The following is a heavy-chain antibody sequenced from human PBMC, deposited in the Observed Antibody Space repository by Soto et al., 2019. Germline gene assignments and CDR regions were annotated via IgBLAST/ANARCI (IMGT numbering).Heavy chain of an antibody. J-gene: IGHJ4*02. Sequence: QLQESGPGLVKPSETLSLTCTVSLGSVTTADYFWAWIRQPPGKGLEFIGSIHSSGGTFYSPSLKGRVSISLDKSKNHCSLRLTSLTAGDTAVYFCASVVVGATRQSGSDHWGQGTLVTVS. CDR2: IHSSGGT. D-gene: IGHD2-15*01. CDR1: LGSVTTADYF. CDR3: ASVVVGATRQSGSDH. V-gene: IGHV4-39*02.